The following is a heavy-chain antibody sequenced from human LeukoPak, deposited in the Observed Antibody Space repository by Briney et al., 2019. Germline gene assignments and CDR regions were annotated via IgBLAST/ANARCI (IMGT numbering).Heavy chain of an antibody. CDR3: ARGGSKY. J-gene: IGHJ4*02. CDR1: GFTFSSYS. Sequence: NTGGSLRLSCAASGFTFSSYSMNWVRQAPGKGLEWVSYITNGSSYIYYADSVKGRFTISRDNAKNSLYLQMNSLRAEDTAVYYCARGGSKYWGQGTLVTVSS. CDR2: ITNGSSYI. V-gene: IGHV3-21*05.